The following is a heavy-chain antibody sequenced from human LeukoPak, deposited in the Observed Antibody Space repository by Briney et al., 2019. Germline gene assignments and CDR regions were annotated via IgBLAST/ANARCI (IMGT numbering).Heavy chain of an antibody. D-gene: IGHD3-3*01. J-gene: IGHJ5*02. V-gene: IGHV1-18*01. Sequence: ASVKVSCKASGYTFTSYDINWVRQAPGQGLEWMGWISAYNGNTNYAQKLQGRVTMTTDTSTSTAYMELRSLRSDDTAVYYCARAVFDNWFDPWGQGTLVTVSS. CDR2: ISAYNGNT. CDR3: ARAVFDNWFDP. CDR1: GYTFTSYD.